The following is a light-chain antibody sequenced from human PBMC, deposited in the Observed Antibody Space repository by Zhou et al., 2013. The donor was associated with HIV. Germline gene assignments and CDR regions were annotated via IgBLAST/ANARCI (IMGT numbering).Light chain of an antibody. CDR3: QQSYSTPRT. V-gene: IGKV1-39*01. Sequence: DIQMTQSPSSLSASVGDRVTITCRASQSISSYLNWYQQKPGKAPKLLIYAASSLQSGVPSRFSGSGSGTDFTLTISSLQPEDFATYYCQQSYSTPRTFGQGHDWR. CDR1: QSISSY. J-gene: IGKJ5*01. CDR2: AAS.